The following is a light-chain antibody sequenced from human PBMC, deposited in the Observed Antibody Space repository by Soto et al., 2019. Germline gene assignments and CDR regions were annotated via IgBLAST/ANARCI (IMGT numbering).Light chain of an antibody. CDR2: INSDGSH. Sequence: QSVLTQSPSASASLGASVKLTCTLSSGHSSYAIAWHQQQPEKGPRYLMEINSDGSHTKGDGVPDRFSGSSSGADRYLTISSPQSDDEADYYCQAWGTGGVFGGGTKLTVL. CDR1: SGHSSYA. J-gene: IGLJ3*02. V-gene: IGLV4-69*01. CDR3: QAWGTGGV.